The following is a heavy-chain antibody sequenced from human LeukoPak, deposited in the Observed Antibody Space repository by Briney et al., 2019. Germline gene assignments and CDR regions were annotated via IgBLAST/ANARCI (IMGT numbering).Heavy chain of an antibody. Sequence: NDGTTYYADSVKGRFTIPRHNSKNTLYLQMNSLRSEDTAMYYCARAQDAFDIWGQGTMVTVSS. J-gene: IGHJ3*02. CDR3: ARAQDAFDI. CDR2: NDGTT. V-gene: IGHV3-53*04.